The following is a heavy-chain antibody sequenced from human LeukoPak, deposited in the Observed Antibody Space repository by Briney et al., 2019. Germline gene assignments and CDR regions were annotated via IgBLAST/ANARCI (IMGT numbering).Heavy chain of an antibody. CDR1: GGTFSSYA. Sequence: ASVKVSCKASGGTFSSYAISWVRQAPGQGLEWMGGIIPIFGTANYAQKFQGRVTITADKSTSTAYMELSSLRSEDMAVYYCAKTHTGYSYGQGFDYWGQGTLVTVSS. CDR2: IIPIFGTA. D-gene: IGHD5-18*01. CDR3: AKTHTGYSYGQGFDY. J-gene: IGHJ4*02. V-gene: IGHV1-69*06.